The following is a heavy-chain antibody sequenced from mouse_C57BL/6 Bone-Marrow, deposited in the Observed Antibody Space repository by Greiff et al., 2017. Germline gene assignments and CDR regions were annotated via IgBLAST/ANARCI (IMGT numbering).Heavy chain of an antibody. J-gene: IGHJ4*01. CDR1: GYTFTSYW. CDR2: IYPGSGST. Sequence: QVQLKQPGAELVKPGASVKMSCKASGYTFTSYWITWVKQRPGQGLEWLGDIYPGSGSTNYNEKFKSQATLTVDTSSSTAYMQLSSLTSEDSAVYYCARPLDYHYAMDYWGQGTSVTVSS. D-gene: IGHD2-4*01. CDR3: ARPLDYHYAMDY. V-gene: IGHV1-55*01.